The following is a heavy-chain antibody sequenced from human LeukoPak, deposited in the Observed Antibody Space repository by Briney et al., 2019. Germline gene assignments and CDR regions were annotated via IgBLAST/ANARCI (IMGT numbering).Heavy chain of an antibody. J-gene: IGHJ4*02. CDR3: ARAPYNWNDIYFDY. CDR2: ISTTSSSI. Sequence: GGSLRLSCAASGFTVSSNYMSWVRQAPGKGLEWVSYISTTSSSIYYADSVKGRFTISRDNAKNSLYLQMNSLRAEDTAVYYCARAPYNWNDIYFDYWGQGTLVTVSS. D-gene: IGHD1-1*01. CDR1: GFTVSSNY. V-gene: IGHV3-21*05.